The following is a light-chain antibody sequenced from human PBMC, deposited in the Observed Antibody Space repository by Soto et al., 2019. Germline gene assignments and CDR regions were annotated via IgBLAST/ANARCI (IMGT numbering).Light chain of an antibody. CDR1: QSVGSF. Sequence: EIVLTQSPATLSLSPGERATLSCRASQSVGSFLAWYQQKPGQAPRLLIYDTSIRATGIPARFSGSGSGTDFTLTISSLEPEDFAVYYCQQYNNWPLLTFGGGTKVDIK. CDR3: QQYNNWPLLT. CDR2: DTS. V-gene: IGKV3-11*01. J-gene: IGKJ4*01.